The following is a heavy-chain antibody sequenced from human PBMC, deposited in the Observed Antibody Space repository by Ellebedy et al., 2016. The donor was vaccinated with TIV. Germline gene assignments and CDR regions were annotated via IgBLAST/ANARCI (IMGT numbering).Heavy chain of an antibody. CDR3: ARAVGTSGTGAPY. Sequence: GESLKISCAASGFTFSSYGMHWVRQAPGKGLEWVAVIWYDGSNEYYADSVKGRFTISRDNSKNTLHLQKNSLRVEDTAVYYCARAVGTSGTGAPYWGQGTLVSVSS. V-gene: IGHV3-33*01. J-gene: IGHJ4*02. CDR1: GFTFSSYG. CDR2: IWYDGSNE. D-gene: IGHD3-10*01.